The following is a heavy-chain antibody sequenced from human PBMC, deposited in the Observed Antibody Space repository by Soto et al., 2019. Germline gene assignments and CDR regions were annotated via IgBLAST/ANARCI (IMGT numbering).Heavy chain of an antibody. CDR2: ISGSGGST. J-gene: IGHJ4*02. Sequence: PGGSLRLSCAASGFTFSSYAMSWVRQAPGKGLEWVSAISGSGGSTYYADSVKGRFTISRDNSKNTLYLQMNSLRAEDTAVYYCAKKGEALWFGGPDYWGQGTLVTVSS. CDR3: AKKGEALWFGGPDY. V-gene: IGHV3-23*01. CDR1: GFTFSSYA. D-gene: IGHD3-10*01.